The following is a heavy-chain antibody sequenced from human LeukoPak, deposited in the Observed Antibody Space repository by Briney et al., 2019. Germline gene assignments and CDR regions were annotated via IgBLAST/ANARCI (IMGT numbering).Heavy chain of an antibody. Sequence: GGSLRLSCAASGFTFSNYGMHWVRQAPGKGLGWVAVISYDVSNKYYAGSVKGRLTISRDNSTNTLYLQMNSLRAEDTAVYYCAKVGASVSFDYWGQGTLVTVSS. CDR1: GFTFSNYG. CDR3: AKVGASVSFDY. V-gene: IGHV3-30*18. J-gene: IGHJ4*02. CDR2: ISYDVSNK. D-gene: IGHD4/OR15-4a*01.